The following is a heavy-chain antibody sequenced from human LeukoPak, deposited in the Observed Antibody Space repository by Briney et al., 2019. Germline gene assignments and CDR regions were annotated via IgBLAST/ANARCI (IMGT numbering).Heavy chain of an antibody. CDR3: ARSGYSYGFYYYYYMDV. CDR1: AFTVSSNY. D-gene: IGHD5-18*01. CDR2: TYSGGAT. V-gene: IGHV3-66*01. J-gene: IGHJ6*03. Sequence: GGSLRLSCAASAFTVSSNYMSWVRLAPGRGLEWVSFTYSGGATNYADSVRGRFTISRDNAKNSLYLQMNSLRAEDTAVYYCARSGYSYGFYYYYYMDVWGKGTTVTVSS.